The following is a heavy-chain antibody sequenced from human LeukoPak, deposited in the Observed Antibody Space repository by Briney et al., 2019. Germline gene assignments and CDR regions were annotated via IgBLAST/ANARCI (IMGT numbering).Heavy chain of an antibody. CDR2: IDPSDSDT. V-gene: IGHV5-10-1*01. J-gene: IGHJ3*02. D-gene: IGHD3-22*01. CDR1: GYSFTNYW. CDR3: ARHYRYYYDSSDYYYGASGAFDI. Sequence: GESLKISCKGSGYSFTNYWISGVRQMPGKGLEWMGRIDPSDSDTNYSPSFQGHVTSSADKSISTAYMQWSSLKASDTAMYYCARHYRYYYDSSDYYYGASGAFDIWGQGTMVTVSS.